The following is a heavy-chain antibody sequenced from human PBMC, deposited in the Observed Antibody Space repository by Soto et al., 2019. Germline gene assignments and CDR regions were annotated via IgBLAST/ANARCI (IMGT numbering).Heavy chain of an antibody. CDR2: IIPIFGTA. J-gene: IGHJ6*02. V-gene: IGHV1-69*01. CDR1: GGTFSSYA. D-gene: IGHD3-3*01. Sequence: QVQLVQSGAEVKKPGSSVKVSCKASGGTFSSYAISWVRQAPGQGLEWMGGIIPIFGTANYAQKFQGRVTITADESTSTAYRELSSLRSEDTAVYYCAREFGLFGVVDYGMDVWGQGTTVTVSS. CDR3: AREFGLFGVVDYGMDV.